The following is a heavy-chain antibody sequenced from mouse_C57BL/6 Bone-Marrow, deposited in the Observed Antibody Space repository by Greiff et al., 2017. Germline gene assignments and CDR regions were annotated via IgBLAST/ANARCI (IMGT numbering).Heavy chain of an antibody. CDR2: ISSGGSYT. V-gene: IGHV5-6*01. CDR3: ARPLIYYDYDVGY. CDR1: GFTFSSYG. J-gene: IGHJ2*01. Sequence: EVQRVESGGDLVKPGGSLKLSCAASGFTFSSYGMSWVRQTPDKRLEWVATISSGGSYTYYPDSVKGRFTISRDNAKNTLYLQMSSLKSEDTAMYYCARPLIYYDYDVGYWGQGTTRTVSS. D-gene: IGHD2-4*01.